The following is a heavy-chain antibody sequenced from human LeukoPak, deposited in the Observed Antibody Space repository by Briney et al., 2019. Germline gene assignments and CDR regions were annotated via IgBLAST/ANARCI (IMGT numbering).Heavy chain of an antibody. CDR3: ARDRTTVTTVAYYYCIDV. Sequence: SQTLCLTCTVSGGSISSYYWSWIPRPAGKGLEWSGGIYTSGGANHNPSLNSRVTTSVATSKNKSSLTLSSVLAADKAVHYCARDRTTVTTVAYYYCIDVWGKGTTVTVSS. V-gene: IGHV4-4*07. CDR1: GGSISSYY. CDR2: IYTSGGA. D-gene: IGHD4-11*01. J-gene: IGHJ6*03.